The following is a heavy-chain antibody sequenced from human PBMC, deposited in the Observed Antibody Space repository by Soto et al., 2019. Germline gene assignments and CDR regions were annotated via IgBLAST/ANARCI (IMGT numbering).Heavy chain of an antibody. CDR3: ARAVRGVIRAYYFDY. Sequence: QVQLQESGPGLVKPSETLSLTCTVSGGSISSYYWSWIRQPPGKGLEWIGYIYYSGSTNYNPSLKGRVTISVDTSKNQFPLKLSSVTAADTAVYYCARAVRGVIRAYYFDYWGQGTLVTVSS. CDR1: GGSISSYY. D-gene: IGHD3-10*01. J-gene: IGHJ4*02. CDR2: IYYSGST. V-gene: IGHV4-59*01.